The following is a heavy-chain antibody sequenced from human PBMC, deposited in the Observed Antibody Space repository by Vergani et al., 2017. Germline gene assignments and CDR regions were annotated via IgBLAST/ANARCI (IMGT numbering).Heavy chain of an antibody. Sequence: EVQLVESGGGVVQPGGSLRLSCAASGFTFDDYAMHWVRQAPGKGLEWVSLISGDGGSTYYADSVKGRFTISRDNSKNSLYLQMNSLRAEDTAVYYCAKDPGTAIQEDAFDIWGQGTMVTVSS. D-gene: IGHD5-18*01. J-gene: IGHJ3*02. CDR2: ISGDGGST. CDR1: GFTFDDYA. CDR3: AKDPGTAIQEDAFDI. V-gene: IGHV3-43*02.